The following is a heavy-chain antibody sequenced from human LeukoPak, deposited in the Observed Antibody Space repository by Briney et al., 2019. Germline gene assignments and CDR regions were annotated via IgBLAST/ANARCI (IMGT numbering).Heavy chain of an antibody. Sequence: GALRISCAASGFTFSGYSMYWVRQAPGKGLEWVSTIRGSGGTTYYADSVKGRFTISRDNSKNTLYLQMNSLRAEDTAVYYCAKDLEFGYASGGFDYWGQGTLVTVSS. J-gene: IGHJ4*02. V-gene: IGHV3-23*01. CDR1: GFTFSGYS. CDR2: IRGSGGTT. CDR3: AKDLEFGYASGGFDY. D-gene: IGHD6-19*01.